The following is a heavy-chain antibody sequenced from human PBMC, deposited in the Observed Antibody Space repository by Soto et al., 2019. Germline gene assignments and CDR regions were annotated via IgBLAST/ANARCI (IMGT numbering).Heavy chain of an antibody. J-gene: IGHJ4*02. CDR2: IYHSGST. CDR3: ARGRWLQLPDY. Sequence: SETLSLTCAVSGGSISSGGYSWSWIRQPPGKGLEWIGYIYHSGSTYYNPSLKRRVTISVDTSKNQFSLKLSSVTAADTAVYYCARGRWLQLPDYWGQGTLVTVSS. D-gene: IGHD5-12*01. V-gene: IGHV4-30-2*01. CDR1: GGSISSGGYS.